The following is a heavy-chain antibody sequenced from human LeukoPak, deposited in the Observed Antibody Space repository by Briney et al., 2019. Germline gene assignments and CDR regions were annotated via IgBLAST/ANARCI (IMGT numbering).Heavy chain of an antibody. J-gene: IGHJ4*02. CDR2: ISSSGSPI. CDR3: ARGDSNRIDY. Sequence: GGSLRLSCAASGFTFSDYYMNWIRQAPGKGLEWVSYISSSGSPIYYADSVKGRFTISRDNAKNSLYLQMNSLRAEDTAVYYCARGDSNRIDYWGQGTLVTVSS. V-gene: IGHV3-11*01. CDR1: GFTFSDYY. D-gene: IGHD2-21*01.